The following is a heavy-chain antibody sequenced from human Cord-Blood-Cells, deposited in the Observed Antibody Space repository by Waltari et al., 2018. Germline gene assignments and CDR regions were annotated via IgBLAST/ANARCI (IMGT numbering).Heavy chain of an antibody. V-gene: IGHV1-24*01. CDR1: GYTLTELS. CDR3: ATGTRPMVRGVISPYY. J-gene: IGHJ4*02. D-gene: IGHD3-10*01. CDR2: FDPEDGET. Sequence: VQLVQSGAEVKKPGASVKVSCKVSGYTLTELSMHWVLPAPGKGLEWMGGFDPEDGETIYAQKFQGRVTMTEDTSTDTAYMELSSLGSEDTAVYYCATGTRPMVRGVISPYYWGQGTLVTVSS.